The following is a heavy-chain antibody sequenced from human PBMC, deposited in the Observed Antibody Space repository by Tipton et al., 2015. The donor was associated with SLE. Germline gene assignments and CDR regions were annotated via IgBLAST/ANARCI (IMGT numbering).Heavy chain of an antibody. D-gene: IGHD4-17*01. CDR2: IYYSGST. J-gene: IGHJ6*02. V-gene: IGHV4-61*05. CDR3: ARVAVTWRGASYGMDV. CDR1: GGSISRSSNY. Sequence: GLVKPSETLSLICSVSGGSISRSSNYWAWIRQSPGKGLEWIGYIYYSGSTNYNPSLKSRVTISVDTSKNQFSLNLTSVTAADTAVYYCARVAVTWRGASYGMDVWGQGSTVTVAS.